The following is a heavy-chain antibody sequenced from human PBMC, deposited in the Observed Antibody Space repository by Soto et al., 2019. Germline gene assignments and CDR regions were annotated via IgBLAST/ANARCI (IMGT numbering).Heavy chain of an antibody. CDR3: ARAGCDGGSCYTLVGLRYGMDV. CDR1: GFILSTYA. V-gene: IGHV3-30-3*01. D-gene: IGHD2-15*01. CDR2: ISYDGNNK. Sequence: QVQLAESGGGVVQPGRSLRLSCAASGFILSTYAMYWVRQAPGKGLEWVAVISYDGNNKYYADSVKGRFTISRDNSKNTRYLQMNSLRAEDTAVYYCARAGCDGGSCYTLVGLRYGMDVWGQGTTVTVSS. J-gene: IGHJ6*02.